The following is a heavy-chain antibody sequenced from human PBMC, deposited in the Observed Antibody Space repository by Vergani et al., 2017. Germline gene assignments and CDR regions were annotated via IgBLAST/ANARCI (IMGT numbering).Heavy chain of an antibody. CDR1: GDSIISRSYY. CDR3: ARHQGSVVPAALGWFDP. D-gene: IGHD2-2*01. V-gene: IGHV4-39*01. CDR2: IYNSGNG. J-gene: IGHJ5*02. Sequence: QMQLQESGPGLVKASETLSLTCTVSGDSIISRSYYWGWIRQPPGKGLEWIGSIYNSGNGDSSSSLKSRVTISADTSKNQFSLRLTSVTAADTAVYYCARHQGSVVPAALGWFDPWGQGTLVTVSS.